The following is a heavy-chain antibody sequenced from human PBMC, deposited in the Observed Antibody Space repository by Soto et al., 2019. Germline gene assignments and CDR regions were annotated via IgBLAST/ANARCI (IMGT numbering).Heavy chain of an antibody. J-gene: IGHJ6*02. CDR1: GFTFSSYG. D-gene: IGHD6-19*01. V-gene: IGHV3-30*18. CDR3: ANLLLAVAGYLHGMDV. CDR2: ISHDGSNK. Sequence: QVQLVESGGGVVQPGRSLRLSCAASGFTFSSYGMHWVRQAPGKGLEWVAVISHDGSNKYFADSVKGRFTISRDNSQNTLYLQMNSLRAEDTAVYYCANLLLAVAGYLHGMDVWGPGTTVTVSS.